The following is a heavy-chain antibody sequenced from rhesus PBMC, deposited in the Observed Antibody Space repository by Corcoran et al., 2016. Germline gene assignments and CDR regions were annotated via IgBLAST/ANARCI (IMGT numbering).Heavy chain of an antibody. CDR1: GYSISSGYY. V-gene: IGHV4-99*01. Sequence: QVQLQESGPGLVKPSETLSLTCAVSGYSISSGYYWGWIRQPPGKGLEYIGYISCCSGSTDYNPSLKSRVTISKGTSQHQFSLKLSSVTAADTAVYYCARRTTGWYFDLWGPGTPITISS. CDR3: ARRTTGWYFDL. D-gene: IGHD4-29*01. CDR2: ISCCSGST. J-gene: IGHJ2*01.